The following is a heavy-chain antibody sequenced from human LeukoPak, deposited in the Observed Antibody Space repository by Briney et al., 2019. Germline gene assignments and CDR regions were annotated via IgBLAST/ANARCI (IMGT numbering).Heavy chain of an antibody. CDR2: IKQDGSEK. Sequence: GGSLRLSCAASGFTFSSYWMSWVRQAPGKGLEWGANIKQDGSEKYYVDSVKGRFTISRDNAKNSLYLQMNSLRAEDTAVYYCAREWELDDAFDIWDQGTMVTVSS. V-gene: IGHV3-7*01. D-gene: IGHD1-26*01. J-gene: IGHJ3*02. CDR1: GFTFSSYW. CDR3: AREWELDDAFDI.